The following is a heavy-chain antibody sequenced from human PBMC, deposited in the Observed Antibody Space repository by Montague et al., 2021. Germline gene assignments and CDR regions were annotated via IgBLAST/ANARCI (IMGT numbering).Heavy chain of an antibody. CDR2: IYYGGNT. Sequence: SETLSLTCTVSGGSISSSSYYWGWIRQPPGKGLEWIGSIYYGGNTYYSPSLKSRVTISVDPSKNQFSLRLSSVTAADTAVYYCARPNIVTIHWYFDLWGRGTLVLVSS. CDR3: ARPNIVTIHWYFDL. D-gene: IGHD5-12*01. V-gene: IGHV4-39*01. J-gene: IGHJ2*01. CDR1: GGSISSSSYY.